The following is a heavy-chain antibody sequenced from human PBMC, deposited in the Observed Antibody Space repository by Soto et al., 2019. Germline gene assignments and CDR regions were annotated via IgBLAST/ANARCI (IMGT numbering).Heavy chain of an antibody. D-gene: IGHD1-26*01. CDR3: AKDNSGSYSPAYYFDY. Sequence: GGSLRLSCAASGFTFSSYAMSWVRQAPGKGLEWVSAISGSGGSTYYADSVKGRFTISRDNSKNTLYLQMNSLRAEDTAVYYCAKDNSGSYSPAYYFDYWGQGTLVTVSS. CDR2: ISGSGGST. V-gene: IGHV3-23*01. J-gene: IGHJ4*02. CDR1: GFTFSSYA.